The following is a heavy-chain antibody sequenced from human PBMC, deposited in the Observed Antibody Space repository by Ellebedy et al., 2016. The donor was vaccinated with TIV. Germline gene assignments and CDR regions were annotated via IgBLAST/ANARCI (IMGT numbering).Heavy chain of an antibody. Sequence: GESLKISCTASGFTFGDYAMSWFRQAPGKGLEWVGFIRSKAYGGTTEYAASVKGRFTISRDDSKSIAYLQMNSLKTEDTAVYYCTRAKQWPRQYYFDYWGQGTLVTVSS. CDR3: TRAKQWPRQYYFDY. D-gene: IGHD6-19*01. CDR1: GFTFGDYA. V-gene: IGHV3-49*03. J-gene: IGHJ4*02. CDR2: IRSKAYGGTT.